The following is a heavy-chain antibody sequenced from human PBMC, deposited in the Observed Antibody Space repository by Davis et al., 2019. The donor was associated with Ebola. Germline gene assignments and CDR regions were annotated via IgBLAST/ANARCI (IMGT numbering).Heavy chain of an antibody. J-gene: IGHJ4*02. D-gene: IGHD2-2*01. CDR3: ARDVKKTPPAINY. CDR1: GFTFSNYW. V-gene: IGHV3-7*01. Sequence: PGGSLRLSCAASGFTFSNYWMTWFRQAPGKGLEWVANIKEDGSEKYYVDSVKGRFTISRDNAKNSLYLQMNSLRAEDTAVYYCARDVKKTPPAINYWGQGTLVTVSS. CDR2: IKEDGSEK.